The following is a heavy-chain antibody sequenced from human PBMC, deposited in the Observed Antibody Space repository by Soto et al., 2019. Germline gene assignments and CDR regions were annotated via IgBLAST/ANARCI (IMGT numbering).Heavy chain of an antibody. CDR3: ASAAVTGTAGLDF. Sequence: ASVKVSCKASGYTFSGFYMHWVRQAPGQGLGWMGWINPNSGGTKSAEKFQGRVTMTRDTSISTAYMELSRLTSDDTAVYYCASAAVTGTAGLDFWGQGTQVTVSS. J-gene: IGHJ4*02. CDR2: INPNSGGT. CDR1: GYTFSGFY. V-gene: IGHV1-2*02. D-gene: IGHD6-19*01.